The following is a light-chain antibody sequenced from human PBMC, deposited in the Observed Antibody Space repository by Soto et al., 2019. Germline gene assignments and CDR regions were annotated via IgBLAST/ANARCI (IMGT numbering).Light chain of an antibody. J-gene: IGLJ1*01. CDR1: SSDVGSYNL. V-gene: IGLV2-23*01. Sequence: LTQPASVSGSPGQSITISCTGTSSDVGSYNLVSWHQQHPGKAPKLMIYEGSKRPSGVSNRFSGSKSGNTASLTISGLQAEDEADYYCCSYAGSSLYVFGTGTKVTVL. CDR2: EGS. CDR3: CSYAGSSLYV.